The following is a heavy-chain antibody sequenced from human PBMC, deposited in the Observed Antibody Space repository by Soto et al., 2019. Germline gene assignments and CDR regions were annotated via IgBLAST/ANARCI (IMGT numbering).Heavy chain of an antibody. V-gene: IGHV1-3*01. J-gene: IGHJ5*02. CDR2: INAGNGNT. CDR3: ARTYYYDSSGVRWFDP. Sequence: ASVKGSCPASGSALPSYARHWGRQDTGQRLEWMGWINAGNGNTKYSQKFQGRVTITRDTSASTAYMELSSLRPEDTAVYYCARTYYYDSSGVRWFDPWGQGTLVTVSS. D-gene: IGHD3-22*01. CDR1: GSALPSYA.